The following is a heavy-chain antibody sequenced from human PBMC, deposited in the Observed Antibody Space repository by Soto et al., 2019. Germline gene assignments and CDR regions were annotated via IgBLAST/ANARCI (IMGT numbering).Heavy chain of an antibody. D-gene: IGHD1-20*01. CDR1: GFTFSSYW. CDR3: ARAITVTIYYYYGMDV. V-gene: IGHV3-74*01. CDR2: INSDGSST. Sequence: EVQLVESGGGLVQPGGSLRLSCAASGFTFSSYWMHWVRQAPGKGLVWVSRINSDGSSTSYADSVKGRFTISRDNAKNTRYLQMNSLRAEDTAVYYCARAITVTIYYYYGMDVWGQGTTVTVSS. J-gene: IGHJ6*02.